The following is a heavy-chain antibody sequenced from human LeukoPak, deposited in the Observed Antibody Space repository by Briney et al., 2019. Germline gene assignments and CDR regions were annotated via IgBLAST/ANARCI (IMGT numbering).Heavy chain of an antibody. V-gene: IGHV4-59*01. J-gene: IGHJ4*02. CDR1: GGSISESY. D-gene: IGHD6-6*01. CDR3: ARDKYSGQLVSDY. CDR2: IYYSGST. Sequence: SETLSLTCTVSGGSISESYWSWIRQPPGKGLEYIAYIYYSGSTKYNPSLRSRVTMSVDTSKNQFSLMMSSVTAADTAVYYCARDKYSGQLVSDYWGQGSLVVVSS.